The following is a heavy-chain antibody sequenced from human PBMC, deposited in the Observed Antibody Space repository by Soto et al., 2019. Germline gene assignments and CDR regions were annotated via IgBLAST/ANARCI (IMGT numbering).Heavy chain of an antibody. CDR1: GFTFDDYG. CDR3: ARASTFVGVIVTYLGDYYYMDV. CDR2: INWNGGST. J-gene: IGHJ6*03. D-gene: IGHD3-16*02. V-gene: IGHV3-20*01. Sequence: EVQLVESGGGVVRPGGSLRLSCAASGFTFDDYGMSWVRQAPGKGLEWVSGINWNGGSTGYADSVKGRFTISRDNAKNSLYLQMNSLRAEDTALYHCARASTFVGVIVTYLGDYYYMDVWGKGTTVTVSS.